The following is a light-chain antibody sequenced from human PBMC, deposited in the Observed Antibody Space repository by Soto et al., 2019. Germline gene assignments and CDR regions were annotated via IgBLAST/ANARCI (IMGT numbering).Light chain of an antibody. CDR3: QQSYSTIT. CDR1: QSISSY. Sequence: DIQMTQSTSSLSASVGDRFTITFRASQSISSYLNWYQQKPGKAPNLLIYDASSLQSGVPSRFSGSGSGTDFSLTISSLQREDFATYYCQQSYSTITFGQGTLLEIK. J-gene: IGKJ5*01. V-gene: IGKV1-39*01. CDR2: DAS.